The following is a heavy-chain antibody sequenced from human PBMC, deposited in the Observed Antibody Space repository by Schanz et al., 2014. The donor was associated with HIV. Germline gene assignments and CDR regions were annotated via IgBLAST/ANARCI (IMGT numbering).Heavy chain of an antibody. D-gene: IGHD2-2*01. CDR3: ARDVAGCSGTSCYSDAFDI. CDR1: GFSFSNYG. V-gene: IGHV3-33*01. CDR2: SWYDGSKK. J-gene: IGHJ3*02. Sequence: QVQLVESGGGVVQPGRSLRLSCAASGFSFSNYGMHWVRQAPGKGLEWVAVSWYDGSKKYHADSVKGRFTISRDNSKNTLFLQMNSLRAEDTAVYFCARDVAGCSGTSCYSDAFDIWGQGTLVTVSS.